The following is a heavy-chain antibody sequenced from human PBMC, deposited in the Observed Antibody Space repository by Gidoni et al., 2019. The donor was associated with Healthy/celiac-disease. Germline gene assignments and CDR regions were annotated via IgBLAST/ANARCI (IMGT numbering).Heavy chain of an antibody. V-gene: IGHV3-23*04. CDR1: GFTFSSYA. Sequence: EVQLVESGGGLVQPGGSLRLSCAASGFTFSSYAISWVRQAPGKGLEWVSAISGSGGSTYYADSVKGRFTISRDNSKNTLYLQMNSLRAEDTAVYYCAKFALLNSSGWYVDFDYWGQGTLVTVSS. D-gene: IGHD6-19*01. CDR2: ISGSGGST. CDR3: AKFALLNSSGWYVDFDY. J-gene: IGHJ4*02.